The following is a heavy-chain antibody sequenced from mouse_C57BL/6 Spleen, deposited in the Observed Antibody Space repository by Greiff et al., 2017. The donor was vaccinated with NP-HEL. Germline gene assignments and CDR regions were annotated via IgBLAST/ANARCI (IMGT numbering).Heavy chain of an antibody. Sequence: EVKLEESGGGLVKPGGSLKLSCAASGFTFSSYTMSWVRQTPEKRLEWVATISGGGGNTYYPDSVKGRFTISRDNAKNTLYLQMSSLRSEDTALYYCARLGSTLFAYWGQGTLVTVSA. J-gene: IGHJ3*01. CDR2: ISGGGGNT. CDR3: ARLGSTLFAY. CDR1: GFTFSSYT. D-gene: IGHD3-1*01. V-gene: IGHV5-9*01.